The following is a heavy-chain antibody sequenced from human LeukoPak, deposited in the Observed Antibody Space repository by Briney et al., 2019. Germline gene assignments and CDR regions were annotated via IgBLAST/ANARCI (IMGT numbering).Heavy chain of an antibody. Sequence: GGSLRLSCAASGFTFSSYSMNWVRQAPGKGLEWVSSISSSSSYIYYADSVKGRFTISRDNAKNSLYLQMNSLRAEDTAVYYCARDHREWLFLKATLNYMDVWGKGTTVTVSS. CDR3: ARDHREWLFLKATLNYMDV. D-gene: IGHD3-3*01. CDR1: GFTFSSYS. J-gene: IGHJ6*03. V-gene: IGHV3-21*01. CDR2: ISSSSSYI.